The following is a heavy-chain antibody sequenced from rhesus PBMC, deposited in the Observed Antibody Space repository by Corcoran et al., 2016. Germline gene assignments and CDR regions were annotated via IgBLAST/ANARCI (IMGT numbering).Heavy chain of an antibody. J-gene: IGHJ4*01. CDR3: ARRRRAYYFDY. CDR2: ISWDDDK. V-gene: IGHV2-174*01. CDR1: GFSISTSGMG. Sequence: QVTLKESGPALVKPTQTLTLTCTFSGFSISTSGMGVGWIRQPPGKALEWLALISWDDDKYYSTSLKSRLTIPKDTSKNQVVLTMTNMDPVDTATYYCARRRRAYYFDYWGQGVLVTVSS.